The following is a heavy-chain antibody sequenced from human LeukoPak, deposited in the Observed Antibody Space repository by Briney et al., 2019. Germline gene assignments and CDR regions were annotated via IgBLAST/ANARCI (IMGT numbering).Heavy chain of an antibody. CDR3: ARDSFYSSSYYHYMDV. V-gene: IGHV4-59*01. Sequence: SETLSLTCTVSGGSISSYYWSWIRQPPGKGLEWIGYIYYSGSTNYNPSLKSRVTISVDTSKNQFSLKLSSVTAADTAVYYCARDSFYSSSYYHYMDVWGKGTTVTVSS. D-gene: IGHD6-6*01. CDR1: GGSISSYY. J-gene: IGHJ6*03. CDR2: IYYSGST.